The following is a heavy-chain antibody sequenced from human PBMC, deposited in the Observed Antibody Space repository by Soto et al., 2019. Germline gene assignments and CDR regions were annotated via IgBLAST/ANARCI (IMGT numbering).Heavy chain of an antibody. CDR3: ARVKTEWELPFDY. CDR1: GGSVSSGSYY. Sequence: PSETLSLTCTVSGGSVSSGSYYWSWIRQPPGKGLEWIGYIYYSGSTNYNPSLKSRVTISVDTSKNQFSLKLSSVTAADTAVYYCARVKTEWELPFDYWGQGTLVTVSS. V-gene: IGHV4-61*01. J-gene: IGHJ4*02. CDR2: IYYSGST. D-gene: IGHD1-26*01.